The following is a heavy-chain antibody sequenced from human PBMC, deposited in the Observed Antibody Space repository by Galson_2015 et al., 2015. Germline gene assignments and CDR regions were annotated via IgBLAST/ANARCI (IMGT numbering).Heavy chain of an antibody. CDR3: ARDGGITICGVTLNWFDP. Sequence: TLSLTCTVSGGSISSGSYYWSWIRQPAGKGLEWIGRIYTSGSTNYNPSLKSRVTISVDTSKNQFSLKLSSVTAADTAVYYCARDGGITICGVTLNWFDPWGQGTLVTVSS. J-gene: IGHJ5*02. CDR2: IYTSGST. V-gene: IGHV4-61*02. CDR1: GGSISSGSYY. D-gene: IGHD3-3*01.